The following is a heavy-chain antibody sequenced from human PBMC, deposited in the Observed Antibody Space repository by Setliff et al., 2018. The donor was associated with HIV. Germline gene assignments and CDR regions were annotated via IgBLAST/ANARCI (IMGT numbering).Heavy chain of an antibody. V-gene: IGHV1-24*01. CDR1: GYTLSELS. CDR3: AIDGAGGWLRPMPDY. J-gene: IGHJ4*02. D-gene: IGHD5-12*01. CDR2: FDPQDGET. Sequence: GASVKVSCKVYGYTLSELSIHWVRQAPGKGLEWMGYFDPQDGETVYAQKFQGRVTMTEDTSTDTAYMELSGLRSEDTAVYYCAIDGAGGWLRPMPDYWGQGTLVTVS.